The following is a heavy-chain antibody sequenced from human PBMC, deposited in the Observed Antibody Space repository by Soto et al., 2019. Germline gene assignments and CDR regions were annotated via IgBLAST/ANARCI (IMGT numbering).Heavy chain of an antibody. J-gene: IGHJ5*02. CDR2: IIPIFGTA. D-gene: IGHD6-13*01. Sequence: SVKVSCKASGGTFSSYAISWVRQAPGQGLEWMGGIIPIFGTANYEQKFQGRVTITADESTSTAYMELSSLRSEDTAVYYCASIAAVFGAFDPWGQGTLVTVSS. CDR1: GGTFSSYA. V-gene: IGHV1-69*13. CDR3: ASIAAVFGAFDP.